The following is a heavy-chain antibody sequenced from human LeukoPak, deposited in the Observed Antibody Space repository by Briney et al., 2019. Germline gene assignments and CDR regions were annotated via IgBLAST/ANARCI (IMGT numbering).Heavy chain of an antibody. Sequence: GASVTVSCESSGYIFNNYAINWVRQAPGQGLEWMGWINTNTGNPTYARGFTGRFVFSSDTSVRMAYLQISSLKAEDTAVYYCARSNNDGDYLGVGFDYWGQGTLVTVSS. V-gene: IGHV7-4-1*04. D-gene: IGHD3-16*01. CDR1: GYIFNNYA. CDR2: INTNTGNP. CDR3: ARSNNDGDYLGVGFDY. J-gene: IGHJ4*02.